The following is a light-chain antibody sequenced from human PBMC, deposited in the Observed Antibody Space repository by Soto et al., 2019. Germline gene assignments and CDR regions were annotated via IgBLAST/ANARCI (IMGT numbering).Light chain of an antibody. Sequence: QSALTQPASVSGSPGQSITISCTGTSSDVGGHNFVSWFQQHPGKAPKLMIYEVTYRPSGISDRFSGSKSGNTASLTISGLQAEDEADYYCNSYTSTFTWVFGGGTKLTVL. CDR3: NSYTSTFTWV. J-gene: IGLJ2*01. CDR2: EVT. CDR1: SSDVGGHNF. V-gene: IGLV2-14*01.